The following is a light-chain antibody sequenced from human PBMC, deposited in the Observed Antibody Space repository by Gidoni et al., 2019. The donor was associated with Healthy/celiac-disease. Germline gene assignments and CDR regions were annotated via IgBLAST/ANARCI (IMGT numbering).Light chain of an antibody. CDR2: GAS. J-gene: IGKJ1*01. Sequence: EIVMTQSPATLSVSPGERATLSCRASQSVNSNLAWYQQKPGQAPRLLIYGASTRATGIPARFSGSGSGTEFTLTISSLQPEDFAVYYCQQYNNWPGTFGQGTKVEIK. CDR1: QSVNSN. CDR3: QQYNNWPGT. V-gene: IGKV3-15*01.